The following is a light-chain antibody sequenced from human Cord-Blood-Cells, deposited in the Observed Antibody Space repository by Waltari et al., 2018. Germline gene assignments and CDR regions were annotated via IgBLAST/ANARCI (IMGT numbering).Light chain of an antibody. J-gene: IGKJ1*01. CDR1: QSISSW. Sequence: DIQMTQSPSTLSASVGDRVTITCRASQSISSWLAWYQQNPGKAPKLLIYKASSLESGVPSRFSGSGSGTEFTLTISSLQPDDFATYYCQQYNSYSPRWTFGQGTKVEIK. CDR3: QQYNSYSPRWT. CDR2: KAS. V-gene: IGKV1-5*03.